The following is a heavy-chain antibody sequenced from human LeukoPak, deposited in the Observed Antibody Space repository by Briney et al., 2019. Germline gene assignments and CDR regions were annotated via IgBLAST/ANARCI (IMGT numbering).Heavy chain of an antibody. CDR2: ISSSSSTI. CDR1: GFTFSSYS. V-gene: IGHV3-48*02. D-gene: IGHD4-17*01. CDR3: ARGYGDYVLYFDY. J-gene: IGHJ4*02. Sequence: GGTVRLSCAASGFTFSSYSMNWVRQAPAKGLEWVSYISSSSSTIYYADSVKGRFTISRDNAKNSLYLQMNSLRDEDTAVYYCARGYGDYVLYFDYWGQGTLVTVSS.